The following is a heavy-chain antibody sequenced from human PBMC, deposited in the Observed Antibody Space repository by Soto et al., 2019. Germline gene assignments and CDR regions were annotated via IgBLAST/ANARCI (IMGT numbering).Heavy chain of an antibody. Sequence: QVQLQESGPGLVKPSETLSLTCTVSGGSVSSGSYYWSWIRQPPGKGLEWIGYIYYSGSTNYNPSLKSRVTISVDTSKNQFSLKLSSVTAADTAVYYCARDHYDFNWFDPWGQGTLVTVS. CDR3: ARDHYDFNWFDP. J-gene: IGHJ5*02. CDR2: IYYSGST. V-gene: IGHV4-61*01. D-gene: IGHD4-17*01. CDR1: GGSVSSGSYY.